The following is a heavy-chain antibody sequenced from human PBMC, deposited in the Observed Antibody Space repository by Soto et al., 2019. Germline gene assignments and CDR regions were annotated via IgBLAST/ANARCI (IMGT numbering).Heavy chain of an antibody. CDR1: GASISSYNY. J-gene: IGHJ4*02. CDR3: ARGVFPTYFDY. CDR2: IFHSGGT. V-gene: IGHV4-38-2*02. Sequence: SETLSLTCNVSGASISSYNYWGWFRQPPGKGLEWIGYIFHSGGTSYNPSLQSRLTISIARSRNQFSLTLNSVTAADTALYSCARGVFPTYFDYWDQGILVTVS.